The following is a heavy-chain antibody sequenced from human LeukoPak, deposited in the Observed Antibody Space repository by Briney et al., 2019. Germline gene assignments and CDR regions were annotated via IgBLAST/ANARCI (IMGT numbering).Heavy chain of an antibody. J-gene: IGHJ2*01. CDR1: GFTVSSNY. CDR3: ARVVPMTTVTTVAPGYFDL. Sequence: SGGSLRLSCAASGFTVSSNYMSWVRPAPGKGLEWVSVFYSGGSTYYADSVKGRFTISRDNSKNTLYLQMNSLRAEDTALYYCARVVPMTTVTTVAPGYFDLWGRGTLVTVSS. D-gene: IGHD4-17*01. V-gene: IGHV3-66*01. CDR2: FYSGGST.